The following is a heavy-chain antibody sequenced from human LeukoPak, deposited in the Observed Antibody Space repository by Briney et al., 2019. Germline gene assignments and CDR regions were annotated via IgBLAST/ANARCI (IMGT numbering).Heavy chain of an antibody. CDR3: ARDLFSGPPFDY. CDR2: IWYDGSNK. J-gene: IGHJ4*02. V-gene: IGHV3-33*01. D-gene: IGHD2-21*01. Sequence: GRSLRLSCAASGFTFSSYGMHLVRQAPGKGLEWVAVIWYDGSNKYYADSVKGRFTISRDNSKNTLYLQMNSLRAEDTAVYYCARDLFSGPPFDYWGQGTLVTVSS. CDR1: GFTFSSYG.